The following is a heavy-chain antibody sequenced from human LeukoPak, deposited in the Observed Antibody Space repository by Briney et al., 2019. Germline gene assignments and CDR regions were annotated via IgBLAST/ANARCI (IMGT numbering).Heavy chain of an antibody. Sequence: PGGSLRLSCAASGFTFSDYYMSWIRQAPGKGLEWVSYISSSGSTIYYADSVKGRFTISRDNAKNSLYLQMNSLRAEDTAVYYCARMLYSWYSSGWYQGFGYWGQGTLVTVSS. CDR3: ARMLYSWYSSGWYQGFGY. V-gene: IGHV3-11*04. CDR2: ISSSGSTI. J-gene: IGHJ4*02. D-gene: IGHD6-19*01. CDR1: GFTFSDYY.